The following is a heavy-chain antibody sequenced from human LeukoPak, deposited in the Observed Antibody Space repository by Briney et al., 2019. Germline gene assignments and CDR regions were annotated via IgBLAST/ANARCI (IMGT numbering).Heavy chain of an antibody. Sequence: GGSLRLSCAASGFTFSSYWMSWVRQAPGKGLEWVANIKQDGSEKYYVDSVKGRFTISRDNSKNTLYLQMNSLRAEDTAVYYCARASLGAQYYYGSGTELDYWGQGTLVTVSS. CDR1: GFTFSSYW. D-gene: IGHD3-10*01. J-gene: IGHJ4*02. CDR3: ARASLGAQYYYGSGTELDY. V-gene: IGHV3-7*01. CDR2: IKQDGSEK.